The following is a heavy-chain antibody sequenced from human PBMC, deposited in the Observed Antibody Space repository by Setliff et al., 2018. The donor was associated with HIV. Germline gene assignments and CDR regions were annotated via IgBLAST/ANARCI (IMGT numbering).Heavy chain of an antibody. CDR3: ARGGDDYGPGTWTFDY. CDR2: INHSGTT. V-gene: IGHV4-34*01. CDR1: GGSFSGYF. J-gene: IGHJ4*02. Sequence: SETLSLTCAVSGGSFSGYFRSWIRQAPGKGPEWIGEINHSGTTNYSPSLKSRVSISIDTSKNKFSLKMTSVTAADTAVYSCARGGDDYGPGTWTFDYWGQGTLVTVSS. D-gene: IGHD3-10*01.